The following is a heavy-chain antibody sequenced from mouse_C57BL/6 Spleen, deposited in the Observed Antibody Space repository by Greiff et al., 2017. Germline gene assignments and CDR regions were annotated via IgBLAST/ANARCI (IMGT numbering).Heavy chain of an antibody. Sequence: EVQLQQSGPVLVKPGASVKMSCKASGYPFTDYYMNWVKQSHGKSLEWIGVINPYNGGTSYNQKFKGKATLTVDKSSSTAYMELNSLTSEDSAVYYCASPEDPTGYFDVWGTGTTVTVSS. CDR1: GYPFTDYY. CDR3: ASPEDPTGYFDV. V-gene: IGHV1-19*01. CDR2: INPYNGGT. J-gene: IGHJ1*03. D-gene: IGHD1-1*01.